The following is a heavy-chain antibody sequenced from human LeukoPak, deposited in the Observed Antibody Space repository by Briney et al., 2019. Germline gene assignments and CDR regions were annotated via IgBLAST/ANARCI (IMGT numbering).Heavy chain of an antibody. CDR3: ARVSSVVTKPSDY. V-gene: IGHV3-48*03. Sequence: GGSLRLSCAASGFTFSGYEMIWVRQAPGKGLEWVSYISSSGSTIYYADSVKGRFTISRDSAKNSLYLQMNSLGAEDTAVYYCARVSSVVTKPSDYWGQGTLVTVSS. CDR1: GFTFSGYE. D-gene: IGHD4-17*01. J-gene: IGHJ4*02. CDR2: ISSSGSTI.